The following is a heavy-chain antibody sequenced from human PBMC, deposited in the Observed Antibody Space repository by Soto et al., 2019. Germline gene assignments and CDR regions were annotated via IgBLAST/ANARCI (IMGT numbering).Heavy chain of an antibody. V-gene: IGHV2-5*02. CDR1: GFSLRTNEMG. J-gene: IGHJ5*02. Sequence: SGPTLVNPTQPLTLTCTFSGFSLRTNEMGVGWIRQPPGKALEWLALFFWDDDKHTNPSLSARLTITKDTSKNQVVLTMTNMEPVDTATYYCARRSVSETNYFDPWGQGILVTVSS. CDR2: FFWDDDK. CDR3: ARRSVSETNYFDP.